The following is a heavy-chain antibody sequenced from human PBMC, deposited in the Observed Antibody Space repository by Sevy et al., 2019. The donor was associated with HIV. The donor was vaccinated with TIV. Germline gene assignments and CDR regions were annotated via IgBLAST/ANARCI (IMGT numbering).Heavy chain of an antibody. J-gene: IGHJ5*02. CDR1: NASISSSSYY. V-gene: IGHV4-39*01. CDR2: IYYSGTT. Sequence: SETLSLTCSVSNASISSSSYYWGWVRQPPGKALEWIGIIYYSGTTYYSPSHKSRVTISVDTSKNQFFLDLRSMTATDTAVYYCVRHSDSRHLSWLDTWGQGILVTVSS. CDR3: VRHSDSRHLSWLDT. D-gene: IGHD2-15*01.